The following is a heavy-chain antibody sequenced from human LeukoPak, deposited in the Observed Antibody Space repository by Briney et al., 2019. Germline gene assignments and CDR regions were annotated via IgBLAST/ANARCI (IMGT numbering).Heavy chain of an antibody. CDR3: ARTTWDIVVVPAATDIYYMDV. Sequence: SETLSLTCTVSGGSISSYYWSWIRQPPGKGLEWIGYIYYSGSTNYNPSLKSRVTISVDTSKNQFSLKLSSVTAADTAVYYCARTTWDIVVVPAATDIYYMDVWGKGITVTVSS. J-gene: IGHJ6*03. D-gene: IGHD2-2*01. V-gene: IGHV4-59*08. CDR2: IYYSGST. CDR1: GGSISSYY.